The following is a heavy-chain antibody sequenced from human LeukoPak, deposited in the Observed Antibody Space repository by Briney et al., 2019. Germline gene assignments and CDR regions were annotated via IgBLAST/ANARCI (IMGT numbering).Heavy chain of an antibody. Sequence: PGGSLRLSCAASGFTFTTYAITWVRQAPGKGLEWVSTISGSGGSTYYADSVKGRFTISRDSSKNTLYLQMNSLRAEDTAVYYCAKDGVAVAYDAFDIWGQGTMVTVSS. J-gene: IGHJ3*02. CDR1: GFTFTTYA. CDR3: AKDGVAVAYDAFDI. D-gene: IGHD6-19*01. CDR2: ISGSGGST. V-gene: IGHV3-23*01.